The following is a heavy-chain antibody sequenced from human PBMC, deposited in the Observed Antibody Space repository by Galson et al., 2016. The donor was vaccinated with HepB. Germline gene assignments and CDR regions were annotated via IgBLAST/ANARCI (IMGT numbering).Heavy chain of an antibody. CDR3: AREGYYYDNSFFRRENAFDI. D-gene: IGHD3-22*01. J-gene: IGHJ3*02. Sequence: LRLSCAASGFTFSSCWMHWVRQAPGKGLVWVSRINSDGNTTNYADSVKGRFTISRDNAKNTLYLQMNSLRAEDTAVYYCAREGYYYDNSFFRRENAFDIWGQGTMVTVSS. CDR2: INSDGNTT. V-gene: IGHV3-74*01. CDR1: GFTFSSCW.